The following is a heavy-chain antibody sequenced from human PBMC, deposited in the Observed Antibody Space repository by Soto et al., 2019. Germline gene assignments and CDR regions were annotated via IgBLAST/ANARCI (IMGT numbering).Heavy chain of an antibody. V-gene: IGHV2-5*02. Sequence: QITLKESGPPLVKPTQTLTLTCTFSGFSLNTRGVGVGWIRQPPGKALEWLALIYWDDDKRYSPSLKSRLTITKATSKNQVVLTLTNMDPVDTATYYCAHRQTYCGGDCYSGFDYWGQGTLVTVSS. CDR2: IYWDDDK. CDR3: AHRQTYCGGDCYSGFDY. CDR1: GFSLNTRGVG. J-gene: IGHJ4*02. D-gene: IGHD2-21*02.